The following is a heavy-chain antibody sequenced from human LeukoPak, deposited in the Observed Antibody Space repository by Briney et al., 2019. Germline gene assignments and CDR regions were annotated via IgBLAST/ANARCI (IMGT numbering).Heavy chain of an antibody. D-gene: IGHD6-19*01. CDR1: GYIFSIYW. V-gene: IGHV5-51*01. CDR2: TNHDDSDT. J-gene: IGHJ4*02. Sequence: GESLKISCKGFGYIFSIYWIAWVRQLPGKGLEWMGITNHDDSDTRYSPSFQGQVTISADKTIRTAYLQWSSLKTSDTAMYYCARREGNGWRFDYWGRGTLVTVSS. CDR3: ARREGNGWRFDY.